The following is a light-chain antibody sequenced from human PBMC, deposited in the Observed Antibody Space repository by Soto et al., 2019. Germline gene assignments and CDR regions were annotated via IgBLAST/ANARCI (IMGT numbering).Light chain of an antibody. CDR1: QSVSSSY. CDR2: DAS. Sequence: EIVLTQSLGTLSLSTGERATLSCTASQSVSSSYLAWYQQKPGQAPTLLIFDASNRATGIPGRFSGSGSGTDFTLTIRSLEPGDSGVYCCQQRSNGLTFGGGTKVDIK. CDR3: QQRSNGLT. V-gene: IGKV3D-20*02. J-gene: IGKJ4*01.